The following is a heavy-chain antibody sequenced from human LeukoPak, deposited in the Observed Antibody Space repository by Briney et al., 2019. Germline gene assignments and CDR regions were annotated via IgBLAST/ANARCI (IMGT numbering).Heavy chain of an antibody. V-gene: IGHV4-59*11. Sequence: SETLSLTCTVSGGSISSHYWSWIRQPPGKGLEWIGYIYYSGSTNYNPSLKSRVTISVDTSKNQFSLKLSSVTAEDTAVYYCARVPPGGGDRFYYYYGMDVWGQGTTVTVSS. D-gene: IGHD2-21*02. CDR3: ARVPPGGGDRFYYYYGMDV. CDR1: GGSISSHY. J-gene: IGHJ6*02. CDR2: IYYSGST.